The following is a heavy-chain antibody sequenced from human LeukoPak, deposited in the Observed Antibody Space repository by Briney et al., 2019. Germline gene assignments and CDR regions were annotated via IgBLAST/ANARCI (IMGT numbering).Heavy chain of an antibody. CDR1: GGSISSYY. J-gene: IGHJ4*02. Sequence: PSETLSLTCTVSGGSISSYYWSWIRQPPGKGLEWIGYIYYSGSTNYNPSLKSRVTISVDTPKNQFSLKLSSVTAADTAVYYCARSSYSSGWPFDYWGQGTLVTVSS. CDR3: ARSSYSSGWPFDY. D-gene: IGHD6-19*01. CDR2: IYYSGST. V-gene: IGHV4-59*01.